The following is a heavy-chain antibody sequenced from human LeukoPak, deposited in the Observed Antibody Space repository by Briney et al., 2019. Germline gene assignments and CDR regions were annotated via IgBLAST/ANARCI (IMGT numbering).Heavy chain of an antibody. CDR3: AREGYCSSTSCYGKSWFDP. Sequence: PSETLSLTCTVSGGSISSYYWSWIRQPPGKGLEWIGYIYYSGSTNYNPSLKSRVTIPVDTSKNQFSLKLSSVTAADTAVYYCAREGYCSSTSCYGKSWFDPWGQGTLVTVSS. CDR2: IYYSGST. D-gene: IGHD2-2*01. J-gene: IGHJ5*02. V-gene: IGHV4-59*01. CDR1: GGSISSYY.